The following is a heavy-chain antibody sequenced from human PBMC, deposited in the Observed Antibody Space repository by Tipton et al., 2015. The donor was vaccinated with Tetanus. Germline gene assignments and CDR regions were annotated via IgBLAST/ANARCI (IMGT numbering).Heavy chain of an antibody. CDR3: AKEGPYNWNPDSHYYYGMHV. Sequence: SLRLSCAASGFTFSNYDMSWVRQAPGKGLEWVSAISGSGGSTYYADSVKGRFTISRDNSKNTLYLQMNSLRAEDTAVYYCAKEGPYNWNPDSHYYYGMHVCGQGTTVTVSS. CDR2: ISGSGGST. D-gene: IGHD1-20*01. J-gene: IGHJ6*02. V-gene: IGHV3-23*01. CDR1: GFTFSNYD.